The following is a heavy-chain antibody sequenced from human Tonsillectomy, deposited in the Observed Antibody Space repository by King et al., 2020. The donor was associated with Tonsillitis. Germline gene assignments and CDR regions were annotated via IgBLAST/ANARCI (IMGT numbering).Heavy chain of an antibody. Sequence: VQLVESGGGVVQPGRSLRLSCAASGFTFSSYAIHWVRQAPGKGLEWVAVISYDGSNKYYADSLKGRFTISRDNSKNTLYLQRNSLRAEDTAMYYCAREDPVLNYFDYWGQGTLVTGSS. CDR3: AREDPVLNYFDY. J-gene: IGHJ4*02. CDR1: GFTFSSYA. V-gene: IGHV3-30-3*01. CDR2: ISYDGSNK.